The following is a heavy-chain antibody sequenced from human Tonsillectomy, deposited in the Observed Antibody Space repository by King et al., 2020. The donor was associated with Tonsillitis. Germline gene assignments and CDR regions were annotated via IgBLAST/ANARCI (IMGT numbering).Heavy chain of an antibody. CDR2: INHSGST. Sequence: VQLQQWGAGLLKPSETLSLTCAVYGGSFSGYYWSWIRQPPGKGLEWIGEINHSGSTNYNPSLKSRVTVSVDTSKNQFSLKLSSVTAADTAVYYCARGAPNYYYVWGSYRPKLRFDYWGQGTLVTVSS. CDR1: GGSFSGYY. V-gene: IGHV4-34*01. D-gene: IGHD3-16*02. J-gene: IGHJ4*02. CDR3: ARGAPNYYYVWGSYRPKLRFDY.